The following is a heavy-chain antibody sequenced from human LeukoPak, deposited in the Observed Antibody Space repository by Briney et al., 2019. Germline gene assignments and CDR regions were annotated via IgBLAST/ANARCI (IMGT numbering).Heavy chain of an antibody. CDR3: ARALPDSSGYLYYFDY. CDR1: GGSISSYY. Sequence: SETLSLTCTVSGGSISSYYWSWIRQPPGKGLEWIGYIYYSGSTNYNPSLKSRVTISVDTSKNQFSLKLSSVTAADTAVYYCARALPDSSGYLYYFDYWGQGTLVTVSS. V-gene: IGHV4-59*01. CDR2: IYYSGST. J-gene: IGHJ4*02. D-gene: IGHD3-22*01.